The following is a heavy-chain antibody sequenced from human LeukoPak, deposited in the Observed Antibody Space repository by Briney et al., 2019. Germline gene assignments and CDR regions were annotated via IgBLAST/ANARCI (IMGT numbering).Heavy chain of an antibody. Sequence: GGSLRLSCAASGFTFSNYAMSWVRQTPGKGLEWVSVISYSGGSTYYADSVKGRFTISRDNSKNTLYVQMNSLRAEDTAVYYCAKDNPYQPNAMGDFDYWGQGTLVTVSS. J-gene: IGHJ4*02. CDR1: GFTFSNYA. D-gene: IGHD2-2*01. CDR2: ISYSGGST. V-gene: IGHV3-23*01. CDR3: AKDNPYQPNAMGDFDY.